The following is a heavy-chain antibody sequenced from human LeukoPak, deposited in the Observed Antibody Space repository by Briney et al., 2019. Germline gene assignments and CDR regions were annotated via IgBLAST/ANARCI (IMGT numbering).Heavy chain of an antibody. V-gene: IGHV1-46*01. J-gene: IGHJ6*02. Sequence: ASVKVSCKASGYTFTSYYMHWVRQAPGQGLEWMGVINSSGGGTTYAQKFQGRVSMTRDTSTSTVYMELSSLRSEDTAVYYCARDVYGMDVWGRGTTVTVSS. CDR1: GYTFTSYY. CDR3: ARDVYGMDV. CDR2: INSSGGGT.